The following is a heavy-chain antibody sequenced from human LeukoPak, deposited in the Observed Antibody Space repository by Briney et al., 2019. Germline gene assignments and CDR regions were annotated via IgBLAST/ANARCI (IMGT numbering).Heavy chain of an antibody. J-gene: IGHJ6*03. CDR1: GGSFSGYY. CDR2: INHSGST. Sequence: SETLSLTCAVYGGSFSGYYWSWIRQPPGKGLEWIGEINHSGSTNYNPSLKSRVTISVDTSKNQFSLKLSSVTAADTAVYYCARTAYYYYYMDVWGKGTTVTVSS. CDR3: ARTAYYYYYMDV. V-gene: IGHV4-34*01.